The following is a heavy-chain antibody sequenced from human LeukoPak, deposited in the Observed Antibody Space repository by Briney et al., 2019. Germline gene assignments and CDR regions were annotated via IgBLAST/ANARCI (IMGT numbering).Heavy chain of an antibody. V-gene: IGHV4-4*07. CDR3: ARALVNYYDVLTGYYKHPIDAFDL. CDR1: GGSISSYY. J-gene: IGHJ3*01. D-gene: IGHD3-9*01. CDR2: IYNSGST. Sequence: KSSETLSLTCTVSGGSISSYYWSWIRQPAGRGLEWIGRIYNSGSTNYNTSLSRRATMSLDTYMNRFSLRLSSVTAADTAVYYCARALVNYYDVLTGYYKHPIDAFDLWGQGTLVTVSS.